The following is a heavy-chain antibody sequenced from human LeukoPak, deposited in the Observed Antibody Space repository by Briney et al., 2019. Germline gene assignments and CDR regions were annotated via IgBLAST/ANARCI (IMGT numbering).Heavy chain of an antibody. CDR3: AREGGSYKHFDD. CDR2: INPDDGSI. J-gene: IGHJ4*02. D-gene: IGHD3-10*01. CDR1: EDTFTRHY. V-gene: IGHV1-46*04. Sequence: ASVKVSCKASEDTFTRHYIHWVRQAPGQGLEWIGLINPDDGSIDYTQKLRGRITVTRDRSTSTVYMELKSLRSDDTALYYCAREGGSYKHFDDWGQGSLVTVSS.